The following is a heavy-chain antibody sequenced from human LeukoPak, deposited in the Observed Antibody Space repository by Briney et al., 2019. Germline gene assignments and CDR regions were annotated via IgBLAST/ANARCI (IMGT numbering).Heavy chain of an antibody. Sequence: PSETLSLTCTVPGGSISNYYWSWIRQPPGKGLEWIGYLYYSGDTNYNPSLKSRVTISVDTSKNQFSLSLSSVTAADTAVYYCASSHPLGSNNDYYTPFDYWGQGTRVTVSS. V-gene: IGHV4-59*01. J-gene: IGHJ4*02. CDR1: GGSISNYY. D-gene: IGHD3-3*01. CDR3: ASSHPLGSNNDYYTPFDY. CDR2: LYYSGDT.